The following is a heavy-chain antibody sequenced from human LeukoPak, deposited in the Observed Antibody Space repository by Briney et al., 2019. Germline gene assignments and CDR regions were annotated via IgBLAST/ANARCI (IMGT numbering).Heavy chain of an antibody. Sequence: SVKFSCKASGGTFSSYAISWVRQAPGQGLEWMGRIIPILGIANYAQKFQGRVTMTRDTSISTAYMELSRLRSDDTAVYYCARVRGTPDIVVVPAAPWGWFDPWGQGTLVTVSS. D-gene: IGHD2-2*01. CDR3: ARVRGTPDIVVVPAAPWGWFDP. J-gene: IGHJ5*02. V-gene: IGHV1-69*04. CDR2: IIPILGIA. CDR1: GGTFSSYA.